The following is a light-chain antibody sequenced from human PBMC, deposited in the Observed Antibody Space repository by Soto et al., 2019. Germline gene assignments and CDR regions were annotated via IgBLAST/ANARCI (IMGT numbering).Light chain of an antibody. CDR2: GTS. V-gene: IGKV3-15*01. Sequence: EIVMTQSPATLSVSPGERSTLSCRASQSLDSNLAWYQQKPGQAPRLLIYGTSTRATDIPVRFSGSGSGTDFTLTISSLEPEDFALYYCQQRNTWPPITFGQGTRLEIK. CDR1: QSLDSN. J-gene: IGKJ5*01. CDR3: QQRNTWPPIT.